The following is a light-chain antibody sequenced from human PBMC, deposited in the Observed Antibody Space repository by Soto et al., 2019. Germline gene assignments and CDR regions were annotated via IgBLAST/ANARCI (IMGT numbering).Light chain of an antibody. V-gene: IGKV1-39*01. CDR3: QQSYNSPPT. Sequence: DIQMTQSPSSLSASVGDRVTITCRASESIRTYLNWYQQKPGKAPNLLIYAASTLQSGIPSRFSGSGSGTDFIFTISSLQPEDFATYFCQQSYNSPPTFGQGTKVDI. CDR1: ESIRTY. J-gene: IGKJ1*01. CDR2: AAS.